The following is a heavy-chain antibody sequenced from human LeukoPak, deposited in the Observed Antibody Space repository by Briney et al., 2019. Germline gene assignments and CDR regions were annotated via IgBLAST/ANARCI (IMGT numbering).Heavy chain of an antibody. CDR1: GFTFNTFG. Sequence: NPGRSLRLSCAASGFTFNTFGIHWVRQAPGKGLDWVAVISYDGNKEYYADSVKGRFTISRDNSKNTLYLQMNSLRPEDTAVYYCARVGYYDSSGYYYGAFDIWGQGTMVTVSS. D-gene: IGHD3-22*01. V-gene: IGHV3-30*03. J-gene: IGHJ3*02. CDR3: ARVGYYDSSGYYYGAFDI. CDR2: ISYDGNKE.